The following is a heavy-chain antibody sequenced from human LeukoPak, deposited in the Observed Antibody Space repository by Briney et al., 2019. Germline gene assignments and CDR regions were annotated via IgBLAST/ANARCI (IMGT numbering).Heavy chain of an antibody. CDR3: ARGRYDILVTAAPHNWFDP. CDR1: GGSISSGSYY. V-gene: IGHV4-61*02. D-gene: IGHD3-9*01. CDR2: IYTDGTT. Sequence: PSETLSLTCSVSGGSISSGSYYWNWIRQPAGKGLEWIGRIYTDGTTIFNPSLHSPVSISMDTSKNQFSLTMTSVTAADTAVYYCARGRYDILVTAAPHNWFDPWGQGTLVTVSS. J-gene: IGHJ5*02.